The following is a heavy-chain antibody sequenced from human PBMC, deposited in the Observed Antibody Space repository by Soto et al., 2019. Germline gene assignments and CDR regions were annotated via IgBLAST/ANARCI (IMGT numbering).Heavy chain of an antibody. J-gene: IGHJ5*02. CDR3: ARSHDILKWFDP. Sequence: PWGSLRLSCAASGFSVSSNYMSWVRQAPGKGLEWVSAIHSGGRTYYADSVKGRFTISGDISNNTLYLQMNSLRADDTAVYYCARSHDILKWFDPWGRGTLVNVS. D-gene: IGHD3-9*01. CDR2: IHSGGRT. CDR1: GFSVSSNY. V-gene: IGHV3-53*01.